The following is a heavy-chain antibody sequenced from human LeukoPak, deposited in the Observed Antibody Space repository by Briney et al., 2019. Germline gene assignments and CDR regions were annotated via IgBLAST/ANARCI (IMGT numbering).Heavy chain of an antibody. CDR3: TTAGGEWELLLDY. D-gene: IGHD1-26*01. CDR2: IWYDGSNK. V-gene: IGHV3-33*01. CDR1: GFTFSSYG. J-gene: IGHJ4*02. Sequence: GGSLRLSCAASGFTFSSYGMHWVRQTPGKGLEWVAVIWYDGSNKYYADSVKGRFTISRDNSKNTLYLQMNSLKTEDTAVYYCTTAGGEWELLLDYWGQGTLDTVSS.